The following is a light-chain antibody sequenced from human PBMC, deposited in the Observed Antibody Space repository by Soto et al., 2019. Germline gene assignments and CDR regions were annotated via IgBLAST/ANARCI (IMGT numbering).Light chain of an antibody. V-gene: IGKV1-5*03. CDR1: QTISSW. CDR3: QQLSSHPLT. J-gene: IGKJ4*01. CDR2: KAS. Sequence: DIQMTQSPSTLSATAGYRVTITCRASQTISSWLAWYQQKPGKAPKLLIYKASTLKSGVPSRFSGSGSGTEFTLTISSLQPDDFATYYCQQLSSHPLTFGGGTKGDIK.